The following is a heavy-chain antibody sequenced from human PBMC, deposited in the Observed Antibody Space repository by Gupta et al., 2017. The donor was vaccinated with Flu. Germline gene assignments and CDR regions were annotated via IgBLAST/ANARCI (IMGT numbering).Heavy chain of an antibody. D-gene: IGHD3-22*01. CDR3: AKGPGYYYDSSGQYYFDY. Sequence: EVQLLESGGGLVQPGGSLRLSCAASGFPFSSYAMSWVRQAPGKGLEWVSAISGSGGSTYYTDSVKGRFTISRDNSKNTLYLQMNSLRAEDTAVYYCAKGPGYYYDSSGQYYFDYWGQGTLVTVSS. V-gene: IGHV3-23*01. CDR2: ISGSGGST. CDR1: GFPFSSYA. J-gene: IGHJ4*02.